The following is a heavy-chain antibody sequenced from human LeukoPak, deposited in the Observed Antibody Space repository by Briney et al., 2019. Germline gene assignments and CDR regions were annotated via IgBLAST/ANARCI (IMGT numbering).Heavy chain of an antibody. J-gene: IGHJ4*02. CDR1: GGTFSSYA. D-gene: IGHD2-15*01. V-gene: IGHV1-69*01. CDR2: IIPIFGTA. CDR3: ARVYCSGGSCSFDY. Sequence: SVKVSCKASGGTFSSYAMSWVRQAPGQGLEWMGGIIPIFGTANYAQKFQGRVTITADESTSTAYMELSSLRSEDTAVYYCARVYCSGGSCSFDYWGQGTLVTVSS.